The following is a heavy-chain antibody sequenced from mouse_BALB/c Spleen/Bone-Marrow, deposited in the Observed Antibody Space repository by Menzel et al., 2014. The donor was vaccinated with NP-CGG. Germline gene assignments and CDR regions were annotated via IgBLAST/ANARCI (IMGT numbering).Heavy chain of an antibody. CDR1: GYTFTSYV. J-gene: IGHJ4*01. V-gene: IGHV1-14*01. Sequence: VQLQQSGPELVKPGASVKMSCKASGYTFTSYVMHWVKQKPGQGLEWIGYINPYNDGTKYNEKFKGKAKLTSDKSSSTAYMELSSSTSKDYAADYYARSPSYGDYVDYWGQGTSVTVSS. D-gene: IGHD2-13*01. CDR3: ARSPSYGDYVDY. CDR2: INPYNDGT.